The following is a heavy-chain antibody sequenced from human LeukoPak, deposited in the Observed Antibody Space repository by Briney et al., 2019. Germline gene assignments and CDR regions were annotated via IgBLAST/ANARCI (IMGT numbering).Heavy chain of an antibody. V-gene: IGHV3-23*01. CDR3: ANLAVMYGMDV. CDR1: GGSFSGYY. J-gene: IGHJ6*02. CDR2: ISGSGGST. Sequence: ETLSLTCAVYGGSFSGYYWSWVRQAPGKGLEWVSAISGSGGSTYYADSVKGRFALSRDNSKNTLYLQMNSLRAEDTAVYYCANLAVMYGMDVWGQGTTVTVSS. D-gene: IGHD4-11*01.